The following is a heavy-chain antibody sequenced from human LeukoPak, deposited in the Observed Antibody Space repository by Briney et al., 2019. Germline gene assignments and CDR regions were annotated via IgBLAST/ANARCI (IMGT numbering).Heavy chain of an antibody. V-gene: IGHV3-7*01. CDR1: GFTFSSYA. J-gene: IGHJ5*02. D-gene: IGHD3-10*01. CDR3: ARRFGDFSCWFDP. CDR2: MKQDGSEK. Sequence: GGSLRLSCAASGFTFSSYAMHWVRQAPGKGVEWVANMKQDGSEKYYVDSVKGRFTISRDNAKNSLYLQMNSLRAEDTAVYYCARRFGDFSCWFDPWGQGTLVTVSS.